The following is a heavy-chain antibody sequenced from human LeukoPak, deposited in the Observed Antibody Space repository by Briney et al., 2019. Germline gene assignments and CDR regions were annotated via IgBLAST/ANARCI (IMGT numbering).Heavy chain of an antibody. D-gene: IGHD3-22*01. CDR1: GGSFSGYD. Sequence: SETLSLTCAVYGGSFSGYDWYWIRQRPGKGLGWIGEINHSGSTNYNPSLKSRVTISVDTSKNQFSLMLSSVTAADTAVYYCARLRYYDSSGYLEGADDAFDIWGQGTMVTVPS. J-gene: IGHJ3*02. CDR3: ARLRYYDSSGYLEGADDAFDI. CDR2: INHSGST. V-gene: IGHV4-34*01.